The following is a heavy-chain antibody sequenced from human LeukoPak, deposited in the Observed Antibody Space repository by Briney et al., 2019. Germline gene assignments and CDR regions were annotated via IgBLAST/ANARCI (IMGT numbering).Heavy chain of an antibody. CDR2: IIPIFGTA. V-gene: IGHV1-69*13. CDR1: RGTFSSYA. CDR3: ARGGGSGNYLRYYYYYYGMDV. D-gene: IGHD3-10*01. J-gene: IGHJ6*02. Sequence: ASVKVSCKASRGTFSSYAISWVRQAPGQGLEWMGGIIPIFGTANYAQKFQGRVTITADESTSTAYMELSSLRSEDTAVYYCARGGGSGNYLRYYYYYYGMDVWGQGTTVTVSS.